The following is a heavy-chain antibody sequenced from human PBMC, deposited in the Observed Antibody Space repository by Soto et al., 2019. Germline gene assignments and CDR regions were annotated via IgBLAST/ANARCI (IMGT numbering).Heavy chain of an antibody. D-gene: IGHD6-6*01. V-gene: IGHV4-34*01. CDR2: INHSGST. J-gene: IGHJ4*02. CDR1: GGSFSGYY. Sequence: SETLSLTCAVYGGSFSGYYWSWIRQPPGKGLEWIGEINHSGSTNYNPSLKSRVTISVDTSKNQFSLKLSSVTAADTAVYYCARGRQLAGPYYFDYWGQGTLVTVSS. CDR3: ARGRQLAGPYYFDY.